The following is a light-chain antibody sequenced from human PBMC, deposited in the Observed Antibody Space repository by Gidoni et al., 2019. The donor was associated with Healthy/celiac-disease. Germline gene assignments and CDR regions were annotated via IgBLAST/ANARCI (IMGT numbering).Light chain of an antibody. Sequence: YGLTQPPSVSVSPGQTASITCSGDKLGDKYACWYQQKPGQSPVLVIYQDSKRPSGIPERFSGSNSGNTATLTISGTQAMDEADYYCQAWDSSTFYVFGTGTKVTVL. CDR2: QDS. J-gene: IGLJ1*01. CDR3: QAWDSSTFYV. V-gene: IGLV3-1*01. CDR1: KLGDKY.